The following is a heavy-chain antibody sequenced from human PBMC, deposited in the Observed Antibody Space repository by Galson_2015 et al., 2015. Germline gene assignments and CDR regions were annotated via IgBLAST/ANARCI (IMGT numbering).Heavy chain of an antibody. Sequence: SAKVSCKASGYTFTSYAVHWVRQAAGQWLGRTGWINAGNGKTKYSQKFQGRVTITRDTSASTAYMELSSLRSEDTAVYYCARAWAVAGLFDYWGQGTLVTVSS. CDR3: ARAWAVAGLFDY. D-gene: IGHD6-19*01. CDR2: INAGNGKT. CDR1: GYTFTSYA. V-gene: IGHV1-3*01. J-gene: IGHJ4*02.